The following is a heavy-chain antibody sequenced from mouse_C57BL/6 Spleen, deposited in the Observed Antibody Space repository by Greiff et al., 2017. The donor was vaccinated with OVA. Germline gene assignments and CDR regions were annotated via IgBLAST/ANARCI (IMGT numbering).Heavy chain of an antibody. V-gene: IGHV1-64*01. CDR1: GYTFTSYW. CDR3: ARCYYDYDQYYFDY. CDR2: IHPNSGST. Sequence: VQLQQPGAELVKPGASVKLSCTASGYTFTSYWMHWVKQRPGQGLEWIGMIHPNSGSTNYNEKFKSKATLTVDKSSSTAYMQLSSLTSEDSAVYYCARCYYDYDQYYFDYWGQGTTLTVSS. D-gene: IGHD2-4*01. J-gene: IGHJ2*01.